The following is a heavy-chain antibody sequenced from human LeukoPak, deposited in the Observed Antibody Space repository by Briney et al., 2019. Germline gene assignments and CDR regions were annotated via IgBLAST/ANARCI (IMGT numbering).Heavy chain of an antibody. CDR3: EIDVSAHGCFTGYYRSYGLYV. J-gene: IGHJ6*01. CDR1: GCSISSYY. CDR2: IYYSGST. D-gene: IGHD3-9*01. V-gene: IGHV4-59*01. Sequence: PSETLSLTCTASGCSISSYYWRWIRQPPGKGLEWIGYIYYSGSTNYNPSLKSRVTISVDTSKNQFFLKLSSVTASDAAVYYWEIDVSAHGCFTGYYRSYGLYVWGQGTTVTVSS.